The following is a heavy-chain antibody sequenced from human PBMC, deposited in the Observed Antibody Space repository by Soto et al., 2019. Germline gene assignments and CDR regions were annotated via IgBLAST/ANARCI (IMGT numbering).Heavy chain of an antibody. V-gene: IGHV3-23*01. CDR3: AKDVEYSSSTRLYYFDY. Sequence: GGSLRLSCAASVFTFSSYAMSWVRQAPGKGLEWVSAISGSGGSTYYADSVKGRFTISRDNSKNTLYLQMNSLRAEDTAVYYCAKDVEYSSSTRLYYFDYWGQGTLVTVSS. J-gene: IGHJ4*02. D-gene: IGHD6-6*01. CDR2: ISGSGGST. CDR1: VFTFSSYA.